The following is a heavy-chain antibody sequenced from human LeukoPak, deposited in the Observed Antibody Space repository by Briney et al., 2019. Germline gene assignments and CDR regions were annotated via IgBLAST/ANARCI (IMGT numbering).Heavy chain of an antibody. CDR1: GFTFSSYG. Sequence: QPGGSLRLSCAASGFTFSSYGMHWVRQAPGKGLEWVAVIWYDGSNKYYADSVKGRFTISRDNSKNTLYLQMNSLRAEDTAVYYCARSDDFWSGYYEGAFDIWGQGTMVTVSS. J-gene: IGHJ3*02. CDR2: IWYDGSNK. CDR3: ARSDDFWSGYYEGAFDI. D-gene: IGHD3-3*01. V-gene: IGHV3-33*01.